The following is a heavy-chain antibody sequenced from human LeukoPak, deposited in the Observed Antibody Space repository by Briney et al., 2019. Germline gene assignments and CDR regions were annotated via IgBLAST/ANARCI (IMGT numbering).Heavy chain of an antibody. CDR3: ARGVAYNWNYVNY. CDR2: IIPIFGTA. D-gene: IGHD1-7*01. CDR1: GGTFNNHA. V-gene: IGHV1-69*05. Sequence: SVKVSCKASGGTFNNHAINWVRQAPGQGLEWMGRIIPIFGTANYAQKFQDRVTISTDESTSTAYMELISLRSEDTAVYYCARGVAYNWNYVNYWGQGTLVTVSS. J-gene: IGHJ4*02.